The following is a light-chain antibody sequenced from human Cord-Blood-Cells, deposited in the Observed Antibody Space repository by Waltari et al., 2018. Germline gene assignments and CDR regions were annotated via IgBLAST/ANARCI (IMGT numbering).Light chain of an antibody. CDR1: SGHSSYA. CDR2: LNSDGTH. V-gene: IGLV4-69*01. CDR3: QTWGTGIRGV. J-gene: IGLJ3*02. Sequence: QLVLTQSPSASASLGASVQLPCPLSSGHSSYAIAWPQQQPEKGPRYLMKLNSDGTHSKGDGIPDRFSGSSSGAERYLTISSLQSEDEADYYCQTWGTGIRGVFGGGTKLTVL.